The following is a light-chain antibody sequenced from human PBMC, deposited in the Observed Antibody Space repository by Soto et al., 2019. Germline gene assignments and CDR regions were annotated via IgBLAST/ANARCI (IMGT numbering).Light chain of an antibody. V-gene: IGKV3-11*01. CDR1: QSVIRY. CDR3: QHRFNWPWT. J-gene: IGKJ1*01. CDR2: DAS. Sequence: IVLTHSPDTLSFSPWQRSTLSFSSSQSVIRYLAWYQQRPGQAPRLLIYDASYRATGIPARFSGSGSGTDFTLTISSLEPEDFAVYYCQHRFNWPWTFGQGTKVDI.